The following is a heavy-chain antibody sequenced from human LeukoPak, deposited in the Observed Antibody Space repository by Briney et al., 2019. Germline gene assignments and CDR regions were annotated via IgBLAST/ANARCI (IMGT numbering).Heavy chain of an antibody. J-gene: IGHJ4*02. CDR3: ARAHLTGYAYFDY. V-gene: IGHV4-59*01. D-gene: IGHD3-9*01. CDR2: IYYSGST. CDR1: GGSISGYY. Sequence: NSSEALSLTCTVSGGSISGYYWSWIRQPPGKGLEWIGYIYYSGSTNYNPSLKSRVTISVDTSKNQFSLKLSSVTAADTAVYYCARAHLTGYAYFDYWGQGTLVTVSS.